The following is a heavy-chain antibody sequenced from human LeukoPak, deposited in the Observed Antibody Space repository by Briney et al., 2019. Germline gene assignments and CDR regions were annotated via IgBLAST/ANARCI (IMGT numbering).Heavy chain of an antibody. V-gene: IGHV3-23*01. CDR2: ITGSSGYT. Sequence: PGGSLRLSCAASGFTFSSYAMSWVRQAPGKGLEWVSSITGSSGYTYYADSVKGRFTISRDNAKNSLYLQMNSLKAEDTAVYYCARDCSLNIVATCADYWGQGTLVTVSS. D-gene: IGHD5-12*01. CDR3: ARDCSLNIVATCADY. J-gene: IGHJ4*02. CDR1: GFTFSSYA.